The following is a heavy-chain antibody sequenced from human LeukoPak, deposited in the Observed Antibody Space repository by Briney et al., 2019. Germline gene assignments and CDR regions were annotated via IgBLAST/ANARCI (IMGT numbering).Heavy chain of an antibody. Sequence: GGSLRLSCAASGFTFRSYWMSWLRQAPGKGLEWVANIKQDGSEKYYVGSVRGRFTISRDNAKNSLFLQMNSLSAEDTAVYYCARPPYYYDGSGYFYFGSWGQGTLVTVSS. V-gene: IGHV3-7*01. D-gene: IGHD3-22*01. J-gene: IGHJ4*02. CDR1: GFTFRSYW. CDR3: ARPPYYYDGSGYFYFGS. CDR2: IKQDGSEK.